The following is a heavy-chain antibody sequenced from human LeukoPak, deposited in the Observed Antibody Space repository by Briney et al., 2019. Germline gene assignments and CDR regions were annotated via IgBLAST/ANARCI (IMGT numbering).Heavy chain of an antibody. V-gene: IGHV4-38-2*01. CDR3: ARSKCGSTSCYGGNWFDP. J-gene: IGHJ5*02. D-gene: IGHD2-2*01. Sequence: SETLSLTCAVSGYSISTGYYWGWIRQTPGKGLEWIGTIYHSGSTYYNPSLKSRVTISVDTSKNQFSLKLSSVTAADTALYYCARSKCGSTSCYGGNWFDPWGQGTLVTVSS. CDR1: GYSISTGYY. CDR2: IYHSGST.